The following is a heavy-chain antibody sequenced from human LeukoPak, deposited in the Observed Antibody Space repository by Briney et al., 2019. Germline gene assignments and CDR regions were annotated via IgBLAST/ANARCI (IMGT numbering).Heavy chain of an antibody. D-gene: IGHD3-10*01. Sequence: ASVKVSCKASGYTFTSYSISWVRQAPGQGLEWMGWISAYNGNTNYAQKLQGRVTMTTDTSTSTAYMELRSLRSDDTAVYYCARNYYGSGSYYNYFEYWGQGTLVTVSS. V-gene: IGHV1-18*01. CDR3: ARNYYGSGSYYNYFEY. J-gene: IGHJ4*02. CDR1: GYTFTSYS. CDR2: ISAYNGNT.